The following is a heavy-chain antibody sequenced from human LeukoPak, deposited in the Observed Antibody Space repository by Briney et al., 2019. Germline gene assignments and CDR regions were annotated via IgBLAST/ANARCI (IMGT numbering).Heavy chain of an antibody. CDR3: ARGKGSSWWGYYYGMDV. CDR2: MNPNSGNT. D-gene: IGHD6-13*01. V-gene: IGHV1-8*01. CDR1: GYTFTSYD. J-gene: IGHJ6*02. Sequence: ASVKVSCKASGYTFTSYDINWVRQATGQGLEWMGWMNPNSGNTGYAQKFQGRVTMTRNTSISTAYMELSSLRSEDTAVCYCARGKGSSWWGYYYGMDVWGQGTTVTVSS.